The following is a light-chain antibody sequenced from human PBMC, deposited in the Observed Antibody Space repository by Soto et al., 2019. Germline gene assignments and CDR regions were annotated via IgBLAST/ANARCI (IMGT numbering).Light chain of an antibody. J-gene: IGKJ4*01. CDR3: MQATQFPLT. CDR1: QSIVRSDGNTY. Sequence: DIVMTQTPLSSPVTLGQPASISCRSSQSIVRSDGNTYLSWLQQRPGQPPRLLIYQISNRFSGVPDRFSGSGAGTDFTLKISRVEAEDVGVYYCMQATQFPLTFGGGTKVEI. CDR2: QIS. V-gene: IGKV2-24*01.